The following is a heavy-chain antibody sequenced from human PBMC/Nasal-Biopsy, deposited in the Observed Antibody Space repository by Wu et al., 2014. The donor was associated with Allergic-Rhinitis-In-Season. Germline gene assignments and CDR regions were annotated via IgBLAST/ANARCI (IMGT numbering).Heavy chain of an antibody. CDR2: SSSSTI. V-gene: IGHV3-48*02. CDR3: ARSIGSSENKYYYYYYYMDV. Sequence: SSSSTIYYADSVKGRFTISRDNAKNSLYLQMNSLRDEDTAVYYCARSIGSSENKYYYYYYYMDVWGKGTTVTVSS. D-gene: IGHD6-25*01. J-gene: IGHJ6*03.